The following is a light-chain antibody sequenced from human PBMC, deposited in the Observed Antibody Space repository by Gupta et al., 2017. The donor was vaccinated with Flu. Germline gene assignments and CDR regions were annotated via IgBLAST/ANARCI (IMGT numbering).Light chain of an antibody. CDR2: LIS. J-gene: IGKJ2*01. V-gene: IGKV1-39*01. CDR1: QYISNN. Sequence: DIQMTQSPSPLSASVGDRVSITCRASQYISNNLNWFQQKPGEAPKLLIYLISSLESGVPSRFSGTGSGTDFTLTISSLQPDDFATYYCQQTYSLPYTFGQGTNLEIK. CDR3: QQTYSLPYT.